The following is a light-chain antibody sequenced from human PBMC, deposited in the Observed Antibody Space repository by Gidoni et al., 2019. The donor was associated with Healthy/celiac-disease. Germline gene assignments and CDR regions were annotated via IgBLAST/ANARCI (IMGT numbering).Light chain of an antibody. CDR2: QAS. V-gene: IGLV3-1*01. CDR1: KLGDKY. J-gene: IGLJ3*02. CDR3: QAWDSSTLWV. Sequence: SYELTQPPSVSVSPGQTASITCSGDKLGDKYACWYQQKPGQSPVLVIYQASKRPSGIPERFSGSNAGNTATLTISGTQAMDEADYYCQAWDSSTLWVFGGGTKLTVL.